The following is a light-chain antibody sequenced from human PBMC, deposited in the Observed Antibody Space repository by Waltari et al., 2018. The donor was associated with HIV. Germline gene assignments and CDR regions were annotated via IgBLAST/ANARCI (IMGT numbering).Light chain of an antibody. CDR2: DAS. CDR3: QQRGSGWLT. CDR1: EGISRD. Sequence: EIVLTQSPATLFLSPGERATLSCTASEGISRDLGWYQQKPGQPPRLLIYDASHRATGIPDRFSGSGSGTEFTLTISSLEPEDFAVYFCQQRGSGWLTFGGGTKVEIK. V-gene: IGKV3-11*01. J-gene: IGKJ4*01.